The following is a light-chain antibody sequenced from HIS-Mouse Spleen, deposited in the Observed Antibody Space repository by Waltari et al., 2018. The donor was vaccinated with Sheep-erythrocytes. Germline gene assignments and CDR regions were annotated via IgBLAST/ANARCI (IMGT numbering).Light chain of an antibody. CDR1: KLGDKY. J-gene: IGLJ2*01. V-gene: IGLV3-1*01. Sequence: SYELTQPPSVSVSPGQTASIPCSGDKLGDKYACWYQQKPGQIPERFSGSNSGNTATLTISGTQAMDEADYYCQAWDSSTAVVFGGGTKLTVL. CDR3: QAWDSSTAVV.